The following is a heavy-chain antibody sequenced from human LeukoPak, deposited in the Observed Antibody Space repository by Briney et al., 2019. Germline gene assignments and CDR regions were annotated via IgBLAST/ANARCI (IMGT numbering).Heavy chain of an antibody. J-gene: IGHJ5*02. CDR1: GGSISSYY. Sequence: SETLSLTCTVSGGSISSYYWSWIRQPAGKGLEWIGRIYSSGSTNYNPSLKSRVTMSVDTSKNQFSLKLSSVTAADTAVYYCARQYYYGSGSHNWFDPWGQGTLVTVSS. V-gene: IGHV4-4*07. CDR2: IYSSGST. D-gene: IGHD3-10*01. CDR3: ARQYYYGSGSHNWFDP.